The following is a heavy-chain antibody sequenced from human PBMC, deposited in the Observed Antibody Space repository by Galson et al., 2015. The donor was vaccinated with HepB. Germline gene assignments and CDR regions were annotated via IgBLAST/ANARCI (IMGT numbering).Heavy chain of an antibody. CDR3: ARDVGDFYYYGMDV. Sequence: SLSLSCAASGLTFSSYSLNWARRAPGTGREGVSYFSGSSSSIYYADSVKGRFAISRDNAKKSLSLQMNSLRAEDTVWYYCARDVGDFYYYGMDVWGQGTTVTVSS. CDR1: GLTFSSYS. CDR2: FSGSSSSI. J-gene: IGHJ6*02. D-gene: IGHD1-26*01. V-gene: IGHV3-48*04.